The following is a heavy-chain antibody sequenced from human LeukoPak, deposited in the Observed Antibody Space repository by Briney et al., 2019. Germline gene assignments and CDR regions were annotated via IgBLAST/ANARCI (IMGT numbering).Heavy chain of an antibody. CDR2: IRGDGRTT. J-gene: IGHJ4*02. V-gene: IGHV3-43*02. CDR3: AKDAVAGTWLHY. Sequence: GGSLRLSCAASGFTFGDYAMHWVRQAPGKGLEWVSLIRGDGRTTSYAGSVKGRFTISRDNRKNSLYLQMSSLRPEDTAIYYCAKDAVAGTWLHYWGQGTLVTVSS. CDR1: GFTFGDYA. D-gene: IGHD6-19*01.